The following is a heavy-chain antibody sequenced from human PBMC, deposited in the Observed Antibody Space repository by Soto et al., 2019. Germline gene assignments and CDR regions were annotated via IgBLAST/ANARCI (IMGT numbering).Heavy chain of an antibody. D-gene: IGHD4-4*01. CDR3: ARGDDYGNYYYYYGMYV. J-gene: IGHJ6*02. V-gene: IGHV1-3*01. Sequence: QVQLVQSGAEVKKPGASVKVSCKASGYTFTSYAMHWVRQAPGQRLEWMGWINAGNGNTKYSQKFQGRVTITRDTSASTDYMELSCLRSEDTAVYFCARGDDYGNYYYYYGMYVSCQGTTVTVSS. CDR1: GYTFTSYA. CDR2: INAGNGNT.